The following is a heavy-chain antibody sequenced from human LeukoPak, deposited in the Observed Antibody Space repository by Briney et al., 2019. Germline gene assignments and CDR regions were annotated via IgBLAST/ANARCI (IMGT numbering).Heavy chain of an antibody. CDR1: GGSITSSSHY. V-gene: IGHV4-39*01. Sequence: SETLSLTCTVSGGSITSSSHYWGWIRQPPGMGLEWVGSVHYTGNTYYNSSLSSRITISVDTSSNQFSLRLNSVTAADTALYCCARHDPFQYWGQGALVTVSS. CDR2: VHYTGNT. J-gene: IGHJ4*02. CDR3: ARHDPFQY.